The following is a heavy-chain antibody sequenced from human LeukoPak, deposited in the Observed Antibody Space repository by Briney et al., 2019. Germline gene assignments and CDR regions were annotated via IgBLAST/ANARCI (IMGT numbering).Heavy chain of an antibody. CDR2: IDPNSGGT. J-gene: IGHJ3*02. D-gene: IGHD6-19*01. CDR3: ARVPGYSSGWSKNFDI. Sequence: ASVKVSCKASGYTFTGYYMHWVRQAPGQGLEWMGWIDPNSGGTNYAQKFQGRVTMTRDTSISTAYMELRSLRSDDTAVYYCARVPGYSSGWSKNFDIWGQGTMVTVSS. CDR1: GYTFTGYY. V-gene: IGHV1-2*02.